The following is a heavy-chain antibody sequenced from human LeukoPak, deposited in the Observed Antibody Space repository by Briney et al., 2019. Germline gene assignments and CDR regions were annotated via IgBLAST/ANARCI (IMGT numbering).Heavy chain of an antibody. CDR3: ARFYYDSSGYYVGYYFDY. Sequence: SETLSLTCAVYGGSFSGYYWSWIRQPPGKGLEGIGEINHSGSTNYNPSLESRVTISVDTSKNQFSLKLSSVTAADTAVYYCARFYYDSSGYYVGYYFDYWGQGTLVTVSS. CDR2: INHSGST. J-gene: IGHJ4*02. D-gene: IGHD3-22*01. CDR1: GGSFSGYY. V-gene: IGHV4-34*01.